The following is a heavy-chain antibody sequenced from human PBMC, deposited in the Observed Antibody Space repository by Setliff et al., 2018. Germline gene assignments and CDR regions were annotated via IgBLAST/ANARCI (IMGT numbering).Heavy chain of an antibody. CDR3: ARRRTALAFDI. J-gene: IGHJ3*02. V-gene: IGHV4-39*07. D-gene: IGHD5-18*01. CDR1: GGSISSSSYY. CDR2: IYTSGST. Sequence: SETLSLTCTVSGGSISSSSYYWGWIRQPPGKGLEWIGSIYTSGSTNYNPSLKSRVTMSVDTSKNKFSLKLSSVTAADTAVYYCARRRTALAFDIWGQGTMVTVSS.